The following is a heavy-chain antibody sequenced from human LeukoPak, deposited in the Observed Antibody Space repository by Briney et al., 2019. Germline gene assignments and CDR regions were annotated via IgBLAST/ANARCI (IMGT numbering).Heavy chain of an antibody. CDR3: ARDFDKALDY. CDR2: ISSSSSYI. Sequence: GGSLRLSCAASGFTFSSYSMNWVRQAPGKGLEWASSISSSSSYIYYADSVKGRFTISRDNSKNTLYLQMNSLRAEDTAVYYCARDFDKALDYWGQGTLVTVSS. V-gene: IGHV3-21*01. J-gene: IGHJ4*02. CDR1: GFTFSSYS. D-gene: IGHD3-9*01.